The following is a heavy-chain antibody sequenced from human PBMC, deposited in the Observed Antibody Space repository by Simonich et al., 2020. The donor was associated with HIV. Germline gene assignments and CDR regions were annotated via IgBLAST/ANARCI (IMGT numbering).Heavy chain of an antibody. V-gene: IGHV4-34*01. CDR2: INHSEST. Sequence: QVQLQQWGAGLLKPSETLSLTCAVYGGSFSGYYWSWIRQPPGKGLEWIGEINHSESTNSNPSLKSRVTISVDTSKNQFSLKLSSVTAADTAVYYCARGFYQRLYYFDYWGQGTLVTVSS. D-gene: IGHD2-2*01. J-gene: IGHJ4*02. CDR3: ARGFYQRLYYFDY. CDR1: GGSFSGYY.